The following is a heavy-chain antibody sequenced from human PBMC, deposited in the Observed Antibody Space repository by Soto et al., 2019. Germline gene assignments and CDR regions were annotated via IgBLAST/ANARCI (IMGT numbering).Heavy chain of an antibody. D-gene: IGHD3-10*01. V-gene: IGHV3-30*18. J-gene: IGHJ6*02. CDR1: GFTFGRYG. Sequence: QVQLVESGGGVVPPGRSLRLSCAASGFTFGRYGIHWVRQAPGKGLEWVAFISHDGNNEYYADSVKGRFTISRDNSKNAMYLQMTSLRAEDTAVYYCGKDRGVTYYYYVVDVWGQGTTVTVSS. CDR3: GKDRGVTYYYYVVDV. CDR2: ISHDGNNE.